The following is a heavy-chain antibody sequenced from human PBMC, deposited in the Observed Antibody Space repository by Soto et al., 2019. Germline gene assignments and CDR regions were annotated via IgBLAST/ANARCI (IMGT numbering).Heavy chain of an antibody. D-gene: IGHD2-15*01. CDR1: GSGFISSG. J-gene: IGHJ6*02. CDR2: IVVASGQT. CDR3: SADRPDIGVGWWV. V-gene: IGHV1-58*02. Sequence: GASVKVSCKASGSGFISSGIQWVRQAHGQRLEWIGWIVVASGQTNYAQNFRGRGAITRDTSTATAYIELTGLTSEDTAVYFCSADRPDIGVGWWVWGQGTTVTVS.